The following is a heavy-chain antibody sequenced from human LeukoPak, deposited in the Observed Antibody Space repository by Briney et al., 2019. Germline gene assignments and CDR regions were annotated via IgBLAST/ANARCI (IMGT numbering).Heavy chain of an antibody. D-gene: IGHD1-26*01. J-gene: IGHJ4*02. V-gene: IGHV3-21*01. Sequence: GGSLRLSCAASAFRFNTYSMHWVRQAPGKGLEWVSSISSSSSSYIYYADSVKGRFTISRDNAKNSVHLQMNSLRVEDTAVYYCARDRGILGATWEGFDYWGQGILVTVSS. CDR1: AFRFNTYS. CDR2: ISSSSSSYI. CDR3: ARDRGILGATWEGFDY.